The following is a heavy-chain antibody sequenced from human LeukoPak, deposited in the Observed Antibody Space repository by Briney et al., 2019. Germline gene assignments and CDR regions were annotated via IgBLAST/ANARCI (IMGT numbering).Heavy chain of an antibody. CDR1: GFSLSTSGVG. D-gene: IGHD3-10*01. J-gene: IGHJ6*04. V-gene: IGHV2-70*04. Sequence: SGPTLVNPTQTLTLTCTFSGFSLSTSGVGVGWIRQPPGKALEWLARIDWDDDKFYSTSLKTRLTISKDTSKNQVVLTMTNMDPVDTATYYCARSYYYGSGSYVYYYGMDVWGKGTTVTVSS. CDR2: IDWDDDK. CDR3: ARSYYYGSGSYVYYYGMDV.